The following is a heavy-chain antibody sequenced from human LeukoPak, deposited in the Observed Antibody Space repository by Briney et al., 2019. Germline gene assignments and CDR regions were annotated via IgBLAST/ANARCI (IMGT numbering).Heavy chain of an antibody. D-gene: IGHD5-18*01. CDR2: FDPEDGET. V-gene: IGHV1-24*01. J-gene: IGHJ4*02. CDR1: GYTLTELS. CDR3: ATSGYSYGPRENFDY. Sequence: GASVKVSCKVSGYTLTELSMHWVRQAPGKGLEWMGGFDPEDGETIYAQKFQGRVTMTEDTSTDTAYMELSSLRSEDTAVYYCATSGYSYGPRENFDYWGQGTLVTVSS.